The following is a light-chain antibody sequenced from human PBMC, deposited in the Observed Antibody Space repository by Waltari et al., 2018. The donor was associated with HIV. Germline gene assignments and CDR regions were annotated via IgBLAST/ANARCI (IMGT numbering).Light chain of an antibody. CDR3: CSDGSENTCV. V-gene: IGLV2-23*01. CDR2: DDL. J-gene: IGLJ3*02. Sequence: QSALTQPASVSESLGQSITISCTGGGSDVGNFNFVSWYQQRPGKAPRLMIYDDLKRASGVAARFSASKSGNTASLTISGLQVEDEAYYYGCSDGSENTCVCGGGTTVTVL. CDR1: GSDVGNFNF.